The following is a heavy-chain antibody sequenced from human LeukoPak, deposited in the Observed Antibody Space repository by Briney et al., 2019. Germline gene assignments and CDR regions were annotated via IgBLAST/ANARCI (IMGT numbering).Heavy chain of an antibody. CDR2: INSDRTNT. CDR3: ARDRAAFGVVQVGY. Sequence: GGSLRLSCAASTFTFSRYWMHWVRQAPGKGLVWVSRINSDRTNTYYADSVKGRFTISRDNTKNTLYLQMNSLRTEDTAVYYCARDRAAFGVVQVGYWGQGTLVTVSS. V-gene: IGHV3-74*01. D-gene: IGHD3-3*01. J-gene: IGHJ4*02. CDR1: TFTFSRYW.